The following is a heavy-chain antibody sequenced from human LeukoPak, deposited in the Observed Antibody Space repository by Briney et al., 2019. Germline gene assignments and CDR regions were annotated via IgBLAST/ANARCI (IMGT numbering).Heavy chain of an antibody. J-gene: IGHJ3*02. CDR2: IYHSGST. V-gene: IGHV4-38-2*02. Sequence: SETLSLTCTVSGYSISSGYYWGWIRQPPGKGLAWFGSIYHSGSTYYNPSLKSRVTISVDTSKNQFSLKLSSVTAADTAVYYCARDLLYCSGGSCQDAFDIWGQGTMVTVSS. D-gene: IGHD2-15*01. CDR3: ARDLLYCSGGSCQDAFDI. CDR1: GYSISSGYY.